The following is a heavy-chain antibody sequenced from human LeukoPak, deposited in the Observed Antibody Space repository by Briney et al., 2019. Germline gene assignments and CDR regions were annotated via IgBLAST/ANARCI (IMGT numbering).Heavy chain of an antibody. V-gene: IGHV3-30*03. CDR2: ISYDGSKT. D-gene: IGHD6-13*01. Sequence: GGSLRLSCAASGFTFSSYGMHWVRQAPGKGLEWVTFISYDGSKTYFTDSVKGRFTISRDYSKNTLFLLMNSLRTEDTAAYYCARQHTNSWFFGFDFWGQGTLVTVSS. J-gene: IGHJ4*02. CDR1: GFTFSSYG. CDR3: ARQHTNSWFFGFDF.